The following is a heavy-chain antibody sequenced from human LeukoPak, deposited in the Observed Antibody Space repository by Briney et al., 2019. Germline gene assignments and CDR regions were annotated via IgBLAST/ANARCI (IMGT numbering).Heavy chain of an antibody. Sequence: GGSLRLSCAASGFTLSDYWMSWVRQAPGKGLEWVANINLDGSEKYYVDSVKGRFTVSRDNAKNSLYLQMNSLRVEDTAVYYCAKGHTSTSGIYWGQGTLVTVSS. CDR1: GFTLSDYW. CDR2: INLDGSEK. J-gene: IGHJ4*02. CDR3: AKGHTSTSGIY. V-gene: IGHV3-7*01. D-gene: IGHD5/OR15-5a*01.